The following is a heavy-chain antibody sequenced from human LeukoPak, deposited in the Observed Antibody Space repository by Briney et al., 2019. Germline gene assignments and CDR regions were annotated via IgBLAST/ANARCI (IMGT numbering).Heavy chain of an antibody. J-gene: IGHJ4*02. D-gene: IGHD4-17*01. Sequence: ASVKVSCKASGGTFISYAISWVRQAPGQGLEWMGRIIPIFGIANYAQKFQGRVTITADKSTSTAYMELSSLRSEDTAVYYCARPSARYGDTIDYWGQGTLVTVSS. CDR2: IIPIFGIA. CDR3: ARPSARYGDTIDY. CDR1: GGTFISYA. V-gene: IGHV1-69*04.